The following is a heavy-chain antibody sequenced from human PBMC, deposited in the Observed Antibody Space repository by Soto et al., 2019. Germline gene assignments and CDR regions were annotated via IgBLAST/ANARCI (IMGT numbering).Heavy chain of an antibody. V-gene: IGHV4-59*01. CDR1: GGSISSYY. D-gene: IGHD2-2*02. CDR3: ARDGRYCSSTSCYTSSYYYGMDV. CDR2: IYYSGST. Sequence: SETLSLTCTVSGGSISSYYWSWIRQPPGKGLEWIGYIYYSGSTNYNPSLKSRVTISVDASKDQFSLKLSSVTAADTAVYYCARDGRYCSSTSCYTSSYYYGMDVWGQGTTVTVSS. J-gene: IGHJ6*02.